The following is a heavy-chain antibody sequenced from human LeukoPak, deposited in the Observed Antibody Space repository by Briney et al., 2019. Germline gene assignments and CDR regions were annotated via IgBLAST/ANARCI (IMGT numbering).Heavy chain of an antibody. D-gene: IGHD3-10*01. Sequence: PSQTLSLICTVSGGSISSGGYYWSWIRQHPGTGLEWIGYIYYSGSTYYNPSLKSRVTISVDTSKNQFSLKLSSVTAADTAVYYCARGDYYGSGLAQATNWFDPWGQGTLVTVSS. CDR1: GGSISSGGYY. J-gene: IGHJ5*02. V-gene: IGHV4-31*03. CDR2: IYYSGST. CDR3: ARGDYYGSGLAQATNWFDP.